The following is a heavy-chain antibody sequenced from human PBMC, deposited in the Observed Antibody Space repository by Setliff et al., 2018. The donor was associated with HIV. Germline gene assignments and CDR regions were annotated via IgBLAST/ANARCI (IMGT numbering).Heavy chain of an antibody. D-gene: IGHD3-10*01. CDR2: ISYDGSNK. CDR3: AKDLQYGSGSYRPPLGY. J-gene: IGHJ4*02. CDR1: GFSFSNYG. Sequence: GGSLRLSCAASGFSFSNYGMHWVRQAPGKGLEWVAVISYDGSNKYYAESVKGRFTISRDNSKNALYLQINSLRAEDTAVYYCAKDLQYGSGSYRPPLGYWGQGTLVTVSS. V-gene: IGHV3-30*18.